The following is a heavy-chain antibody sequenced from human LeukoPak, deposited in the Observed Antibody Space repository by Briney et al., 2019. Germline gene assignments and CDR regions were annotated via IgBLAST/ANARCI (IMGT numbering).Heavy chain of an antibody. J-gene: IGHJ4*02. CDR1: GLIVSSNY. CDR3: TSDTFGKYDS. Sequence: GGSLRLSCSASGLIVSSNYMSWVRQAPGKGLEWDSILYGDGSTYYADSMKGRFTISRDNAKNILYLQMNSLRVEDTALYYCTSDTFGKYDSWGQGTLATVSS. V-gene: IGHV3-53*01. CDR2: LYGDGST. D-gene: IGHD3-10*01.